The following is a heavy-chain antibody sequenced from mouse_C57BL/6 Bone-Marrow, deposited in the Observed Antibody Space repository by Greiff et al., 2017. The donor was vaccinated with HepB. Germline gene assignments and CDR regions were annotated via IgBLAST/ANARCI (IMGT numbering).Heavy chain of an antibody. CDR1: GYTFTSYW. D-gene: IGHD2-4*01. V-gene: IGHV1-55*01. J-gene: IGHJ1*03. CDR3: GRYEYGSDWYFDV. Sequence: QVQLQQPGAELVKPGASVKLSCKASGYTFTSYWITWVKQRPGQGLEWIGIIYPDSGSTNYNEKFKSKATLTVDTSSSTAYMQLSSLTSEDSAVYYCGRYEYGSDWYFDVWGTGTTVTVSS. CDR2: IYPDSGST.